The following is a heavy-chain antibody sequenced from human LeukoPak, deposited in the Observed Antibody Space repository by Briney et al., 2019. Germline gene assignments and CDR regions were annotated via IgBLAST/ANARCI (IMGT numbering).Heavy chain of an antibody. Sequence: GGSLRLSCAASGFTFSSYAMSWVRQAPGKGLEWVSAISGSGGSTYYADSVKGRFTISRDNSKNTLYLQMNSLRAEDSAVYYCAKDLADLEYYFDYWGQGTLVTVSS. V-gene: IGHV3-23*01. CDR1: GFTFSSYA. CDR3: AKDLADLEYYFDY. CDR2: ISGSGGST. J-gene: IGHJ4*02.